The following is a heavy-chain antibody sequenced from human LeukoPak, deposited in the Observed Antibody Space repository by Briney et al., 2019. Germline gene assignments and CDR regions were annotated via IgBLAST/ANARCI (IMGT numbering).Heavy chain of an antibody. CDR2: INRDGSTK. Sequence: GGSLRLSCAASGFTFSNSWMAWVRQAPGKGLQWVANINRDGSTKHYADSLKGRFTISRDNPKNSLYLQMNNLRADDTAVYYCTRDTERSLDYWGQGILVTVAS. D-gene: IGHD1-26*01. CDR3: TRDTERSLDY. V-gene: IGHV3-7*01. J-gene: IGHJ4*02. CDR1: GFTFSNSW.